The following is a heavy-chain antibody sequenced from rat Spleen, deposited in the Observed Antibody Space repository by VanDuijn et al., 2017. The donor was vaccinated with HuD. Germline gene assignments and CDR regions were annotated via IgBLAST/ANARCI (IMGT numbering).Heavy chain of an antibody. V-gene: IGHV5-31*01. D-gene: IGHD1-12*02. J-gene: IGHJ2*01. CDR2: ITNTGGST. CDR1: GFTFNNYW. Sequence: EVQLVKSGGGLIQPGRSLNLSCVASGFTFNNYWMTWIRQAPGKGLEWVASITNTGGSTYYPDSVKGRFTISRDKAKSTLYLQLDSLRSEDTATYYCTTDTFYDGTYYPGGFDYWGQGVMVTVSS. CDR3: TTDTFYDGTYYPGGFDY.